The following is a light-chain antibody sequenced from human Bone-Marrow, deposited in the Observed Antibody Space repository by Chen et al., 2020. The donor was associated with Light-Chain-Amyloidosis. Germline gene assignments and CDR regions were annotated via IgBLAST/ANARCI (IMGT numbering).Light chain of an antibody. CDR3: QSADSSGTYEVI. CDR1: DLPTKY. CDR2: RDT. J-gene: IGLJ2*01. V-gene: IGLV3-25*03. Sequence: SYELTQPPSVSVSPGQTARIPCSGDDLPTKYAYWYQQKPGQAPVLVIHRDTERPSGISERFSGSSSVTTATVTISGVQAEDEADYRCQSADSSGTYEVIFGGGTKLTVL.